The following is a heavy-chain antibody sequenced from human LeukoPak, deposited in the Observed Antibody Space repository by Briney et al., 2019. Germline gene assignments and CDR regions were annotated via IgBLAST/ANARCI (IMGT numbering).Heavy chain of an antibody. Sequence: GGSLRLSCAASGFTFSSYSMIWVRQAPGKGLEWVSSISSSSSYIYYADSVKGRFTISRDNAKNSLYLQMNSLRAEDTAVYYCARDLGYYYDSSVRWGQGTLVTVSS. CDR3: ARDLGYYYDSSVR. CDR2: ISSSSSYI. J-gene: IGHJ4*02. V-gene: IGHV3-21*01. CDR1: GFTFSSYS. D-gene: IGHD3-22*01.